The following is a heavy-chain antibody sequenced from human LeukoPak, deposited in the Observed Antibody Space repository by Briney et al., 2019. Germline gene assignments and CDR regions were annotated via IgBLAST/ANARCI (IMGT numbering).Heavy chain of an antibody. D-gene: IGHD3-9*01. J-gene: IGHJ4*02. Sequence: PGRSLRLSCAASGFTFSSYAMHWVRQAPGKGLEWVAVVSYDGSNKYYADSVKGRFTISRDNSKNTLYLLMNSLRAEDTAVYYCARGRYFDWLLQYLDYWDQGTLVTVSS. CDR1: GFTFSSYA. CDR2: VSYDGSNK. V-gene: IGHV3-30*04. CDR3: ARGRYFDWLLQYLDY.